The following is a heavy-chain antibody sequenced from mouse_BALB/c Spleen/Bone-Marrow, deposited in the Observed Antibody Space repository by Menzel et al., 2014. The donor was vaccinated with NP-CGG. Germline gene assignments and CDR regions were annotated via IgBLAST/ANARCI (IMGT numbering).Heavy chain of an antibody. D-gene: IGHD1-1*01. Sequence: VQLQQSGAELARPGASVKLSCKASGYTFTSYWMQWVKQRPGQGLGWIGAIYPGDGDTRYTKKFKGKATLTADKSSSTAYMQRSSLESEDSAVYYCARGDYGSSYDYSMDYWGQGTSVPVFS. CDR2: IYPGDGDT. CDR1: GYTFTSYW. V-gene: IGHV1-87*01. CDR3: ARGDYGSSYDYSMDY. J-gene: IGHJ4*01.